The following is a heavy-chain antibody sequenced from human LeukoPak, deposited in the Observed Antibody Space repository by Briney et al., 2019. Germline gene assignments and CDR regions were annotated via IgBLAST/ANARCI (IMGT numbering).Heavy chain of an antibody. CDR3: ARRDDPNGRDY. J-gene: IGHJ4*02. Sequence: QSGGSLRLSCVVSGFTVSNNSMSWVRQAPRKGLEWVSLIYSGGSTYYADSVKGRFTISRDNSKNTVYLQMNSLRAEDTAMYNCARRDDPNGRDYWGQGTLVTVSS. CDR1: GFTVSNNS. V-gene: IGHV3-53*01. D-gene: IGHD5-24*01. CDR2: IYSGGST.